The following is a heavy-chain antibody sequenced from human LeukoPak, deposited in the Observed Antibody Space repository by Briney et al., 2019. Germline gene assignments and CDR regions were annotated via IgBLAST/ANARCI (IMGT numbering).Heavy chain of an antibody. J-gene: IGHJ4*02. CDR2: VYYTGST. CDR1: GGPISSYY. Sequence: PSETLSLTCTASGGPISSYYWSWIRQPPGKGLEWIGTVYYTGSTNYNPSLKSRVTISVDTSKNQFSLKLSSVTAADTAVYYCAREGYGGYGPGTFDYWGQGTLVTVSS. D-gene: IGHD5-12*01. CDR3: AREGYGGYGPGTFDY. V-gene: IGHV4-59*01.